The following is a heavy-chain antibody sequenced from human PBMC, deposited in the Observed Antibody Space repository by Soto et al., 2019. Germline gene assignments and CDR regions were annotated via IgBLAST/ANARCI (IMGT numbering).Heavy chain of an antibody. CDR1: GDSVSSVGFH. D-gene: IGHD3-10*01. CDR2: INHSGST. Sequence: SETLSLTCTVSGDSVSSVGFHWAWLRRPPGKGLEWIGEINHSGSTNYNPSLKSRVTISVDTSKNQFSLKLSSVTAADTAVYYCARGVLLWFGELWDWFDPWGQGTLVTVSS. V-gene: IGHV4-61*08. CDR3: ARGVLLWFGELWDWFDP. J-gene: IGHJ5*02.